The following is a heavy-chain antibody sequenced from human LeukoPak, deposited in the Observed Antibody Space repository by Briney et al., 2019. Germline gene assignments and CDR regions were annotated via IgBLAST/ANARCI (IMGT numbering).Heavy chain of an antibody. D-gene: IGHD3-10*01. CDR2: IYTSGST. CDR3: AREGNYYGSGSSPFDY. J-gene: IGHJ4*02. V-gene: IGHV4-4*07. CDR1: GGSISSYY. Sequence: SETLSLTCTVSGGSISSYYWSWIRQPAGKGLEWIGRIYTSGSTNYHPSLQSRVTMSVDTSKNQFSLKLSSVTAADTAVYYCAREGNYYGSGSSPFDYWGQGTLVTVSS.